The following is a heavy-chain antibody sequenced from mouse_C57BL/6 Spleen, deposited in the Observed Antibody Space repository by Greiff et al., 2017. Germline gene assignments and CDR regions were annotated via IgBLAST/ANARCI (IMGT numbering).Heavy chain of an antibody. D-gene: IGHD2-3*01. J-gene: IGHJ2*01. Sequence: VQLQQSGAELARPGASVKLSCKASGYTFTSYGISWVKQTTGQGLEWIGAICDRSGNTYYNEKVKGRATVTADKSSSTAYMELRSLTSEDSAFYICAREGYDGYWYSFDYWGQGTTLTVSS. V-gene: IGHV1-81*01. CDR2: ICDRSGNT. CDR3: AREGYDGYWYSFDY. CDR1: GYTFTSYG.